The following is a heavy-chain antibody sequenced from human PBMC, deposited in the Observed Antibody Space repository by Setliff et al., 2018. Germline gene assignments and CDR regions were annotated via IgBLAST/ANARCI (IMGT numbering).Heavy chain of an antibody. D-gene: IGHD3-16*01. V-gene: IGHV1-18*01. Sequence: ASVKVSCKTSGFRFTSFGFSWVRQAPGQGLEWMGWISPYSGESNYAQKFQDRLTVTADTSTKTTYMELRSLTSDDTAVYFCTRSRGPRVVLAADFDFWGQGTLVT. J-gene: IGHJ4*02. CDR2: ISPYSGES. CDR1: GFRFTSFG. CDR3: TRSRGPRVVLAADFDF.